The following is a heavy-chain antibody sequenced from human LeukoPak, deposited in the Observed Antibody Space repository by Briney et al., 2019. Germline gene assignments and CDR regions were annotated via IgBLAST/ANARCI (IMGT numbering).Heavy chain of an antibody. CDR3: ASGLEMATTDY. CDR2: INSNSGGT. Sequence: ASVKVSCKASGYTFTGYYMHWVRQAPGQGLEWMGWINSNSGGTNYAQKFQGRVTMTRDMSTSTVYMELSSLRSEDTAVYYCASGLEMATTDYWGQGTLVTVSS. CDR1: GYTFTGYY. D-gene: IGHD5-24*01. V-gene: IGHV1-2*02. J-gene: IGHJ4*02.